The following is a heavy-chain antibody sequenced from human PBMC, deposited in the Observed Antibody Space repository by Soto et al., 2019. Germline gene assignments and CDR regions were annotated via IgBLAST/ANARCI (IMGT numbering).Heavy chain of an antibody. CDR3: ARGPSNPKIAVAGTPNYYGRDV. V-gene: IGHV5-51*01. J-gene: IGHJ6*02. CDR2: IYPGDSDT. CDR1: GYSFTSYW. D-gene: IGHD6-19*01. Sequence: RGESLKISCKGSGYSFTSYWIGWVRQMPGKGLEWMGIIYPGDSDTRYSPSFQGQVTISADKSISTAYLQWSSLKASDTAMYYCARGPSNPKIAVAGTPNYYGRDVWGQGTTVTVSS.